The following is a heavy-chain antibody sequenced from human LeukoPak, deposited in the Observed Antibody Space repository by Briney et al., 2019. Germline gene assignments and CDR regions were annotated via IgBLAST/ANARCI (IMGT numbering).Heavy chain of an antibody. CDR3: ASSITIFGVVYSDAFDI. J-gene: IGHJ3*02. CDR2: IKQDGSEK. V-gene: IGHV3-7*01. Sequence: GGSLRLSCAASGFTFSSYWMSWVRQAPGKGLEWVANIKQDGSEKYYVDSVKGRFTISRDNAMNSLYLQMNSLRAEDTAVYYCASSITIFGVVYSDAFDIWGQGTMVTVSS. D-gene: IGHD3-3*01. CDR1: GFTFSSYW.